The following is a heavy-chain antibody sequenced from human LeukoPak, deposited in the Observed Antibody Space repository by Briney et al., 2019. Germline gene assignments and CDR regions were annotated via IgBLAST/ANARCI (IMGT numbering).Heavy chain of an antibody. CDR1: GVSISSYY. J-gene: IGHJ5*02. D-gene: IGHD2-15*01. CDR2: IYYSGST. CDR3: ARVKGRDWFDP. Sequence: SETLSLTCTVSGVSISSYYWSWLRQPPGKGLEWIGYIYYSGSTNYNPSLKSRVTISVDTSKNQFSLKLSSVTAADTVVYYCARVKGRDWFDPWGQGTLVTVSS. V-gene: IGHV4-59*01.